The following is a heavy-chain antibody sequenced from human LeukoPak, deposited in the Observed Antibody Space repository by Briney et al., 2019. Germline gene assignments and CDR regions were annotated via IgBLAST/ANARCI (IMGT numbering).Heavy chain of an antibody. V-gene: IGHV1-8*01. CDR3: AYHMTTVTWWFDP. D-gene: IGHD4-17*01. Sequence: ASVKVSCKASGYTFTSYDINWVRQATGQGLEWMGWMNPNSGNTGYAQKFQGRVTMTRNTSISTAYMELRSLRSDDTAVYYCAYHMTTVTWWFDPWGQGTLVTVSS. CDR2: MNPNSGNT. CDR1: GYTFTSYD. J-gene: IGHJ5*02.